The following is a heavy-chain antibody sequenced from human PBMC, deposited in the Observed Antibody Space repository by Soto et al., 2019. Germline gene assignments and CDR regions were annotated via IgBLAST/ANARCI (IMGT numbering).Heavy chain of an antibody. V-gene: IGHV4-39*01. Sequence: SETLSLTCTVSGGSISSSSYYWGWIRQPPGKGLEWIGSIYYSGSTYYNPSLKSRVTISVDTSKNQFSLKLSSVTAADTAVYYCASLALLQGGTYYYYYGMDVWGQGTTVTVS. CDR1: GGSISSSSYY. D-gene: IGHD2-15*01. CDR3: ASLALLQGGTYYYYYGMDV. J-gene: IGHJ6*02. CDR2: IYYSGST.